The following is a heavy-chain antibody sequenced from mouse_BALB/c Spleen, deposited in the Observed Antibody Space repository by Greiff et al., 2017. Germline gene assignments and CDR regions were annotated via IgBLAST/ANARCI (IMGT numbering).Heavy chain of an antibody. J-gene: IGHJ2*01. V-gene: IGHV5-17*02. Sequence: EVKLVESGGGLVQPGGSRKLSCAASGFTFSSFGMHWVRQAPEKGLEWVAYISSGSSTIYYADTVKGRFTISRDNPKNTLFLQMTSLRSEDTAMYYCARDGYYVGGFIDYWGQGTTLTVSS. CDR3: ARDGYYVGGFIDY. CDR1: GFTFSSFG. D-gene: IGHD2-3*01. CDR2: ISSGSSTI.